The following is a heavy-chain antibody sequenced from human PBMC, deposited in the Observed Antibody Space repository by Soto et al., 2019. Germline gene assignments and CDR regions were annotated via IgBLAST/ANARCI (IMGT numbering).Heavy chain of an antibody. CDR1: GFTFSSFA. CDR2: IRSRVYGGTT. Sequence: PGGSLRLSCAASGFTFSSFAMSWFRQAPGKGLEWVGFIRSRVYGGTTEYAASVKGRFTISRDDSKSIAYLQMNSLKTEDTAVYYCSRWGRGYDWNYYYGMDVWGQGTTVTVSS. CDR3: SRWGRGYDWNYYYGMDV. D-gene: IGHD5-12*01. V-gene: IGHV3-49*03. J-gene: IGHJ6*02.